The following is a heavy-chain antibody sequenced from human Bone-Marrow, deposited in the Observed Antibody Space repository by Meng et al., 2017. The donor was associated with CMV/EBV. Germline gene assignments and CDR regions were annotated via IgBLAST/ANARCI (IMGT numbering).Heavy chain of an antibody. CDR2: INHSGST. D-gene: IGHD3-3*01. V-gene: IGHV4-34*01. CDR3: ARANGLTYYDFGRVWFDP. CDR1: GGSFSGYD. Sequence: KTADAPSPSCHSYGGSFSGYDWSWIRQPPGKGLEWIGEINHSGSTNYNPSLKSRVTISVDKSKNQFSLKLSSVTDADTAVYYCARANGLTYYDFGRVWFDPWGQGTLVTVSS. J-gene: IGHJ5*02.